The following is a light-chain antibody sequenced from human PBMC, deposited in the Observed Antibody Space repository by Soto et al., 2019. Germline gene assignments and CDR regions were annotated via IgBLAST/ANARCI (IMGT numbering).Light chain of an antibody. CDR2: GAY. CDR3: HQYSLSPPRYT. Sequence: VLTQSPGTLSLSPGERATLLCRASQSVSSTYLAWYQHKPGQAPRLLIYGAYNRATGIPDKFSGSGSGTDFTLTISRLEPEDFAVYYCHQYSLSPPRYTFGQGTKLEIK. CDR1: QSVSSTY. V-gene: IGKV3-20*01. J-gene: IGKJ2*01.